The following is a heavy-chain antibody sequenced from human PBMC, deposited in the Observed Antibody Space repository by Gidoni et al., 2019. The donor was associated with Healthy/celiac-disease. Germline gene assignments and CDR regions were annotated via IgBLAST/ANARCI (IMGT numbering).Heavy chain of an antibody. D-gene: IGHD3-10*01. Sequence: QVQLVESGGGVVQPGRSLRLSCAASGFPFSSYAMHWVRQAPGKGLEWVAVISYDGSNKYYADSVKGRFTISRDNSKNTLYLQMNSLRAEDTAVYYCARSGYYYGSGKQKDAFDIWGQGTMVTVSS. V-gene: IGHV3-30-3*01. CDR3: ARSGYYYGSGKQKDAFDI. CDR1: GFPFSSYA. J-gene: IGHJ3*02. CDR2: ISYDGSNK.